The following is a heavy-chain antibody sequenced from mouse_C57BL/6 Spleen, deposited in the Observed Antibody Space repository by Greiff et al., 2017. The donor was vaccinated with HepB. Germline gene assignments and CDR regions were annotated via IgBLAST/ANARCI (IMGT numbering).Heavy chain of an antibody. D-gene: IGHD2-1*01. J-gene: IGHJ2*01. CDR1: GFTFSSYA. V-gene: IGHV5-4*01. CDR2: ISDGGSYT. CDR3: ARDLLSDY. Sequence: EVQGVESGGGLVKPGGSLKLSCAASGFTFSSYAMSWVRQTPEKRLEWVATISDGGSYTYYPDNVKGRFTISRDNAKNNLYLQMSHLKSEDTAMYYCARDLLSDYWGQGTTLTVSS.